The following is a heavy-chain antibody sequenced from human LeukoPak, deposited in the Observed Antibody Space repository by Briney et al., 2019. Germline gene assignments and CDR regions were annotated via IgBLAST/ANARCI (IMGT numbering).Heavy chain of an antibody. V-gene: IGHV1-2*02. D-gene: IGHD3-3*01. J-gene: IGHJ6*02. CDR3: AREGYDLNQNHDLDV. Sequence: GASVKVSCKTSGYSFTAYFIHWVRQAPGQGLEWMGWINPNSGGTKYTQKFQDRVTTTRDTSITTAHMELSSLRSDDTAVYYCAREGYDLNQNHDLDVWGQGTTVTVSS. CDR2: INPNSGGT. CDR1: GYSFTAYF.